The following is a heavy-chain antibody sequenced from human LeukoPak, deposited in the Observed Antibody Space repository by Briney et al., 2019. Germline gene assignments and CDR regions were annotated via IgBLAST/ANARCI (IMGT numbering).Heavy chain of an antibody. CDR1: GFTFDDYA. D-gene: IGHD1-26*01. Sequence: GGSLRLSCAASGFTFDDYAMHWVRQAPGKGLEWVSGISWNSGSIGYADSVKGRFTISRDNAKNSLYLQMNSLRAEDTALYYCAKDRGSRYYFDYWGQGTLVTVSS. J-gene: IGHJ4*02. CDR2: ISWNSGSI. V-gene: IGHV3-9*01. CDR3: AKDRGSRYYFDY.